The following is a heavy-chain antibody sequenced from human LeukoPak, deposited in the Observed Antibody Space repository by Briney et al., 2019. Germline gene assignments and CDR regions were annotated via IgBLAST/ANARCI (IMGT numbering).Heavy chain of an antibody. CDR1: GYTLTELS. D-gene: IGHD3-10*01. V-gene: IGHV1-24*01. Sequence: ASVKVSCKVSGYTLTELSMHWVRQAPGKGLEWMGGFDPEDGETIYAQKFQVRVTMTEDTSTDTAYMELSSLRSEDTAVYYCATDRNYYGSGSYDYWGQGTLVTVSS. CDR2: FDPEDGET. J-gene: IGHJ4*02. CDR3: ATDRNYYGSGSYDY.